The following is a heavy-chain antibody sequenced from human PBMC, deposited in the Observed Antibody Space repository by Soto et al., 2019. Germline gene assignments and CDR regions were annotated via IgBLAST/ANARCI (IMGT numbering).Heavy chain of an antibody. V-gene: IGHV3-48*02. J-gene: IGHJ4*02. CDR1: GFTFSNFD. D-gene: IGHD5-18*01. CDR2: ISSTSGTI. Sequence: EVQLVESGGGLGQPGGSLRLSCAASGFTFSNFDINWVRQAPGKGLEWISFISSTSGTIYYADSVKGRFTISRDNAKNSLYLRMNSLRDEDTAVYYCARVRSVSLHRYSYGKEFDYWGQGTLVTVSS. CDR3: ARVRSVSLHRYSYGKEFDY.